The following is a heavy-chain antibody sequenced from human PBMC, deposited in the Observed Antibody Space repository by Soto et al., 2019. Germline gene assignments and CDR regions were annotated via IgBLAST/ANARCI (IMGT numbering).Heavy chain of an antibody. D-gene: IGHD3-10*01. Sequence: QVQLVQSGAEVKKPGASVKVSCKASGYTFTSYGISWVRQAPGQGLEWMGWISAYNGNTNYAQKLQGRVTMTTDTSTSAAYMELRSLRSVDTAVYCCARDRAWFGDPSPYYYYGMDVWGQGTTVTVSS. J-gene: IGHJ6*02. CDR2: ISAYNGNT. CDR1: GYTFTSYG. V-gene: IGHV1-18*04. CDR3: ARDRAWFGDPSPYYYYGMDV.